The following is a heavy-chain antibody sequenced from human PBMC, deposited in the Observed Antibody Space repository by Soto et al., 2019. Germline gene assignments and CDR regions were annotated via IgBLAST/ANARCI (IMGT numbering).Heavy chain of an antibody. CDR1: GFTFSSYS. V-gene: IGHV3-21*01. J-gene: IGHJ3*02. CDR2: ISSSSSYI. Sequence: GGSLRLSCAASGFTFSSYSMNWVRQAPGKGLEWVSSISSSSSYIYYADSVKGRFTISRDNAKNSLYLQMNSLGAEDTAVYYCARVMITFGGVIEAFDIWGQGTMVTVSS. D-gene: IGHD3-16*02. CDR3: ARVMITFGGVIEAFDI.